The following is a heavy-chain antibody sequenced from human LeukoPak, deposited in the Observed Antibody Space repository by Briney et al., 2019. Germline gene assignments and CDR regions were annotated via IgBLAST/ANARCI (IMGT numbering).Heavy chain of an antibody. D-gene: IGHD2-2*01. CDR3: ARGSSSNWYFGALDF. V-gene: IGHV3-21*01. J-gene: IGHJ4*02. Sequence: PGGSLRLSCAASGFTFSTYSMYWVRQAPGKGLEWVSCISNSNSYIYYAESVKGRFTISRDNAKNSLYLQMNSLRVDDTAVYYCARGSSSNWYFGALDFWGQGTLVTVSS. CDR2: ISNSNSYI. CDR1: GFTFSTYS.